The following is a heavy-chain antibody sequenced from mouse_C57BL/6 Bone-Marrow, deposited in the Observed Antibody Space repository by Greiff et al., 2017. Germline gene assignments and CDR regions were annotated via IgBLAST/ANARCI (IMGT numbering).Heavy chain of an antibody. V-gene: IGHV6-6*01. D-gene: IGHD2-1*01. CDR3: TRNYGNCVFAY. CDR2: IRNKANNHAT. Sequence: EVMLVESGGGLVQPGGSMKLSCAASGFTFSDAWMDWVRQSPEQGLEWVAEIRNKANNHATYYAESVKGRFTISRDDSKSSVYLQMNSLRAEDSGIYYCTRNYGNCVFAYGGQGTLVTVSA. CDR1: GFTFSDAW. J-gene: IGHJ3*01.